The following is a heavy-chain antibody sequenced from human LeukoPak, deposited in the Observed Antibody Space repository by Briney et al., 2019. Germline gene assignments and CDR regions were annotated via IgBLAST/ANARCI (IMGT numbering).Heavy chain of an antibody. V-gene: IGHV3-30-3*01. Sequence: PGGSLRLSCAASGFTFSSYAMHWVRQAPGKGLEWVAVISYDGSNKYYADSVKGRFTISRDNSKNTLYLQMNSLRAEDTAVYYCARGTGNFIFYGLDVWGQGTTVSVSS. CDR3: ARGTGNFIFYGLDV. J-gene: IGHJ6*02. CDR1: GFTFSSYA. CDR2: ISYDGSNK.